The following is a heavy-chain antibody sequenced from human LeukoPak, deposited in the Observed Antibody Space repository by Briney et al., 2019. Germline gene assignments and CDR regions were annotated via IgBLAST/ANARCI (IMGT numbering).Heavy chain of an antibody. J-gene: IGHJ3*02. D-gene: IGHD3-22*01. CDR1: GYTFTSYD. Sequence: ASVKASCKASGYTFTSYDINWVRQATGQGLEWMGWMNPNSGNTGYAQKFQGRVTMTRNTSISTAYMELSSLRSEDTAVYYCARGDYYDSSGSGAFDIWGQGTMVTVSS. CDR3: ARGDYYDSSGSGAFDI. V-gene: IGHV1-8*01. CDR2: MNPNSGNT.